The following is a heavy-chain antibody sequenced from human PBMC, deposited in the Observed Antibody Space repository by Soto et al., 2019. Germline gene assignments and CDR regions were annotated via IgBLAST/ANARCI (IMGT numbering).Heavy chain of an antibody. CDR3: AIEVRRHNQFDY. V-gene: IGHV1-24*01. CDR1: GYTLTELS. Sequence: ASVKVSCKVSGYTLTELSIHCVRQAPGEGLEWMGGFDLENGETIYAQLFQGRVTMTEASSADTPYMELSSRRSEDTAVYYCAIEVRRHNQFDYWGQGTMVTVSS. CDR2: FDLENGET. J-gene: IGHJ4*02.